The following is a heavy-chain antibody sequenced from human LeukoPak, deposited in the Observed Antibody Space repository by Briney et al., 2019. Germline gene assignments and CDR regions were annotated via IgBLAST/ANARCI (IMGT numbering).Heavy chain of an antibody. Sequence: GGSLRLSCAASGFTFSSYWMSWVRQAPGKGLEWVANIKQDGSAKYYVDSVKGRFTISRDNAKSSLYLQMNSLRAEDTAVYYCASQSRQQLAPEGGDYWGQGTLVTVSS. CDR1: GFTFSSYW. V-gene: IGHV3-7*01. J-gene: IGHJ4*02. CDR2: IKQDGSAK. D-gene: IGHD6-6*01. CDR3: ASQSRQQLAPEGGDY.